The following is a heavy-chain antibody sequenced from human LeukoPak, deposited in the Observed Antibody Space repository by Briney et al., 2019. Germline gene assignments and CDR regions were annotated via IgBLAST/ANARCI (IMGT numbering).Heavy chain of an antibody. CDR3: ARDSAFLSSIWYGY. CDR1: GYTFTSYA. J-gene: IGHJ4*02. V-gene: IGHV1-3*01. D-gene: IGHD6-13*01. CDR2: INAGNGNT. Sequence: ASVKVSCKASGYTFTSYAMHWVRQAPGQRLEWVGWINAGNGNTKYSQKFQGRVTINRDTSASTAHMELSSLGSEDTAVYYCARDSAFLSSIWYGYWGQGTLVTVSS.